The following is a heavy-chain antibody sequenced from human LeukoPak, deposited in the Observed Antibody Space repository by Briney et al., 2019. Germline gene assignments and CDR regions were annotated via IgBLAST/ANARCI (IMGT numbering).Heavy chain of an antibody. CDR2: ISAYNGNT. J-gene: IGHJ4*02. Sequence: ASVKVSCKASGYTFTSYGISWVRQAPGQGLERMGWISAYNGNTNYAQKLQGRVTMTTDTSTSTAYMELRSLRSDDTAVYYCARAPWELRTYTGFFDYWGQGTLVTVSS. CDR1: GYTFTSYG. CDR3: ARAPWELRTYTGFFDY. V-gene: IGHV1-18*01. D-gene: IGHD1-26*01.